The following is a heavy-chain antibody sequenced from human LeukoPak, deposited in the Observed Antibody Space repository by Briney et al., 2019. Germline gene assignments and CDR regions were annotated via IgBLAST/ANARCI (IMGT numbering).Heavy chain of an antibody. CDR3: ARVVGATGSSDY. CDR2: IYYIGST. Sequence: SETLSLTCTVSGGSISSDYWSWIRQPPGKGLEWIGYIYYIGSTNCNPSLKSRTTISVDTSKSHFSLKLSSVTAADTAVYYCARVVGATGSSDYWGQGTLVTVSS. D-gene: IGHD1-26*01. V-gene: IGHV4-59*01. J-gene: IGHJ4*02. CDR1: GGSISSDY.